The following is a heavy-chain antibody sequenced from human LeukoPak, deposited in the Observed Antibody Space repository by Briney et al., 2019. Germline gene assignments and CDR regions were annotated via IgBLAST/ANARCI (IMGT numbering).Heavy chain of an antibody. CDR1: GGSISSYY. J-gene: IGHJ4*02. CDR2: INHSGST. CDR3: ARDSERGDLAASSGWRHFDY. V-gene: IGHV4-34*01. Sequence: SETLSLTCTVSGGSISSYYWSWIRQPPGKGLEWIGEINHSGSTNYNPSLKSRVTISVDTSKNQFSLKLSSVTAADTAVYYCARDSERGDLAASSGWRHFDYWGQGTLVTVSS. D-gene: IGHD6-19*01.